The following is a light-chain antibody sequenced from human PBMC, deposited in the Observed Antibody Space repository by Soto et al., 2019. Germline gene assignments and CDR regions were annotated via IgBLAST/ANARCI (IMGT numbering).Light chain of an antibody. J-gene: IGLJ1*01. V-gene: IGLV2-23*01. CDR1: SSDVGSYNL. CDR3: FSYAGSSTYV. CDR2: EGS. Sequence: QSVLTQPASVSGSPGQSITISCTGTSSDVGSYNLVSWYQQHPGKAPKLMIYEGSKRPSGVSNRFSGSKYGTTASLTISGLQAEDEADYYCFSYAGSSTYVFGTGTKVTVL.